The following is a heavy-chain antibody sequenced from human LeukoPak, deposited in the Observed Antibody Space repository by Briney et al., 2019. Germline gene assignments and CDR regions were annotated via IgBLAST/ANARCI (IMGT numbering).Heavy chain of an antibody. CDR3: ARSEGPFDY. J-gene: IGHJ4*02. CDR2: ISSSGSTI. D-gene: IGHD1-14*01. Sequence: GGSLRLSCAASGFTFSNYEMNWVRQAPGKRLEWLSYISSSGSTIYYADSVKGRLTISRDNAQNSLYLQMNSLRAEDTAVYYCARSEGPFDYWGQGTLVTVSS. CDR1: GFTFSNYE. V-gene: IGHV3-48*03.